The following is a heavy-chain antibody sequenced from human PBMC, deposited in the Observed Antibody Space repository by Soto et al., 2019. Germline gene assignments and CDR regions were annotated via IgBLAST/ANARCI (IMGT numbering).Heavy chain of an antibody. Sequence: ILSCAASGLTFSTYEMNWVRQAPGKGLEWVSYIRGGGSPILYADSVKGRFTISRDNAKSSLYLQMNSLRAEDTAIYYCASKIFGTTYFDYWGQGALVTVSS. D-gene: IGHD1-7*01. V-gene: IGHV3-48*03. CDR3: ASKIFGTTYFDY. CDR2: IRGGGSPI. CDR1: GLTFSTYE. J-gene: IGHJ4*02.